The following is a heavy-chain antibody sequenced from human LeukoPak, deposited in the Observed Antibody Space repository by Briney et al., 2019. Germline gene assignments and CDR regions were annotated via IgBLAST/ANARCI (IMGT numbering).Heavy chain of an antibody. D-gene: IGHD6-13*01. CDR3: ARVGPGSSWYVAYGMDV. CDR2: ISGSGGST. CDR1: GFTFSSYA. J-gene: IGHJ6*02. V-gene: IGHV3-23*01. Sequence: RTGGSLRLSCAASGFTFSSYAMSWVRQAPGKGLEWVSAISGSGGSTYYADSVKGRFTISRDNSKNTLYLQMNSLRAEDTAVYYCARVGPGSSWYVAYGMDVWGQGTTVTVSS.